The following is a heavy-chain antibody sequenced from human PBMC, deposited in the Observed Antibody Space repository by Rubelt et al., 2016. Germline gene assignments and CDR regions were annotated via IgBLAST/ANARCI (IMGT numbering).Heavy chain of an antibody. CDR3: ARGGLSELLWFGESRIDY. J-gene: IGHJ4*02. D-gene: IGHD3-10*01. V-gene: IGHV1-3*01. CDR1: GYTFTSYA. CDR2: INAGNGNT. Sequence: QVQLVQSGAEVKKPGASVKVSCKASGYTFTSYAMHWVRQAHGQRLEWMGWINAGNGNTKYSQKFQGRVTITRDTSASTGYMELSSLRSEDTAVYYCARGGLSELLWFGESRIDYWGQGTLVTVSS.